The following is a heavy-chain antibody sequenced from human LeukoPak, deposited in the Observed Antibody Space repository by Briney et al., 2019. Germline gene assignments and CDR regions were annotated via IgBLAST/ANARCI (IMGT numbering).Heavy chain of an antibody. CDR1: GGTFSSYA. V-gene: IGHV1-69*04. J-gene: IGHJ3*02. CDR3: ARELAAAGTEGAFDI. D-gene: IGHD6-13*01. Sequence: PVKVSCKASGGTFSSYAISWVRQAPGQGLEWMGRIIPILGIANYAQKFQGRVTITADKSTSTAYMELSSLRSEDTAVYYCARELAAAGTEGAFDIWGQGTMVTVSS. CDR2: IIPILGIA.